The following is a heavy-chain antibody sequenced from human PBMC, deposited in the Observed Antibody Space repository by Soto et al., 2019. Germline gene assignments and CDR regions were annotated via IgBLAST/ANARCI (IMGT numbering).Heavy chain of an antibody. CDR2: ISYDGSNK. V-gene: IGHV3-30-3*01. D-gene: IGHD3-22*01. CDR1: GFTFSSYA. Sequence: GGSLRLSCAASGFTFSSYAMHWVRQAPGKGLEWVAVISYDGSNKYYADSVKGRFTISRDNSKNTLYLQMNSLRAEDTALYYCASPNYYDSSGYYPPSFDYWGQGTLVTVSS. CDR3: ASPNYYDSSGYYPPSFDY. J-gene: IGHJ4*02.